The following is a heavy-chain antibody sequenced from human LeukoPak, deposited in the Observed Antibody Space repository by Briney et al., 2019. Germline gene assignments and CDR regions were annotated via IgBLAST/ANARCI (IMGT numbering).Heavy chain of an antibody. CDR1: GFTFSSYS. Sequence: GGSLRLSCAASGFTFSSYSMNWVRQAPGKGLEWVSSISSSSSYIYYADSVKGRFTISRDNAKNSLYLQMNSLRAEDTAVYYCARDLPIYYDSSGSIPDYWGQGTLVTVSS. D-gene: IGHD3-22*01. V-gene: IGHV3-21*01. J-gene: IGHJ4*02. CDR3: ARDLPIYYDSSGSIPDY. CDR2: ISSSSSYI.